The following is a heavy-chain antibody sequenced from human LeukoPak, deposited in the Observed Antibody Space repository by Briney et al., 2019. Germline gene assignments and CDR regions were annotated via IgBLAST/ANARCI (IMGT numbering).Heavy chain of an antibody. V-gene: IGHV4-59*01. Sequence: SETLSLTCTVSGGSISGFYWDWIRQPPGKGLEWLGYIYYTGLTNYNPSLGSRITMSVDTSENQLSLKLSSVTAADTAVYYCGRWNEGWDHLGQGTLVTVSS. J-gene: IGHJ4*02. CDR1: GGSISGFY. CDR3: GRWNEGWDH. CDR2: IYYTGLT. D-gene: IGHD1-1*01.